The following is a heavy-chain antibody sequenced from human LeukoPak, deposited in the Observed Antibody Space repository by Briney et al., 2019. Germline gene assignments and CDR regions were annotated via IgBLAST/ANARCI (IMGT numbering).Heavy chain of an antibody. Sequence: ASVNVSCKASGYTFTSYYMHWVRQAPGQGLEWMGIINPSGGSTSYAQKFQGGVTMTRDTSTSTVYMELSSLRSEDTAVYYCAGFGYSYGYFGYWGQGTLVTVSS. V-gene: IGHV1-46*01. J-gene: IGHJ4*02. D-gene: IGHD5-18*01. CDR3: AGFGYSYGYFGY. CDR1: GYTFTSYY. CDR2: INPSGGST.